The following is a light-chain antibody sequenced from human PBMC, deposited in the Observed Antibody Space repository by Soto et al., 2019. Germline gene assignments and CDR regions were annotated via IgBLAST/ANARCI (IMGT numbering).Light chain of an antibody. V-gene: IGKV1-39*01. Sequence: DIQMTQSPSSLSASVGDRVTITCRASQSISSYLNWYQQKPGKAPKLLIYAASSLQSGVPSRFSGSVSGKDFTLTISSLQPKDFTTYYCQQSYSTPLLTFGGGTKVEIK. CDR1: QSISSY. CDR3: QQSYSTPLLT. CDR2: AAS. J-gene: IGKJ4*01.